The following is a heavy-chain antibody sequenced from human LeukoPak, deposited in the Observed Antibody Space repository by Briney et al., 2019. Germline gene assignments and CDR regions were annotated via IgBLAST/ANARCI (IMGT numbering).Heavy chain of an antibody. V-gene: IGHV3-20*04. Sequence: GGSLRLSCAASGFTFSNYWMSWVRQAPEKGLEWVSGINWNGGSTGYADSVKGRFTISRDNAKNSLYLQMNSLRAEDTALYYCAREDTAMVTFDYWGQGTLVTVSS. CDR3: AREDTAMVTFDY. CDR1: GFTFSNYW. CDR2: INWNGGST. D-gene: IGHD5-18*01. J-gene: IGHJ4*02.